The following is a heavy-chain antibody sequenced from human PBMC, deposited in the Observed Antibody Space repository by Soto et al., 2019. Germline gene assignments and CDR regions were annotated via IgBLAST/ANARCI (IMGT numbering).Heavy chain of an antibody. CDR3: ATNNPRIFGVVPPRDY. Sequence: ASVKVSCKVSGYTLTELSMHWVRQAPGKGLEWMGGFDPEDGETIYAQKFQGRVTMTEDTSTDTAYMELSSLRSEDTAVYYCATNNPRIFGVVPPRDYWGQGTLVPVSS. D-gene: IGHD3-3*01. J-gene: IGHJ4*02. CDR1: GYTLTELS. CDR2: FDPEDGET. V-gene: IGHV1-24*01.